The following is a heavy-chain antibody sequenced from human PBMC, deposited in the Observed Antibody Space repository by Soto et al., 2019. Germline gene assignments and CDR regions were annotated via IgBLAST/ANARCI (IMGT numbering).Heavy chain of an antibody. Sequence: GASVKVSCKASGGSLSTNPISWVRQAPGQGLEWMGGTGSGTGPGNHAQKFQGRLTVTADKSTSTVYVELTNLSSEDTAVYYCARRHSGGFFRFFDSWGQGTLVTVPQ. CDR2: TGSGTGPG. J-gene: IGHJ4*02. V-gene: IGHV1-69*06. CDR1: GGSLSTNP. D-gene: IGHD2-15*01. CDR3: ARRHSGGFFRFFDS.